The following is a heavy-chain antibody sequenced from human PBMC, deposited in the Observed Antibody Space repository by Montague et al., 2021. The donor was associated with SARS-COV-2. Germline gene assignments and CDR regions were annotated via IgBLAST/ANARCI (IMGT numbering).Heavy chain of an antibody. CDR1: GDSMTGDSMSRYY. J-gene: IGHJ5*02. CDR2: IYYRGST. D-gene: IGHD5-24*01. Sequence: SETLSLTCTVSGDSMTGDSMSRYYWSWIRQPPGKGFEWVGYIYYRGSTNYNPSLETRVTISVDPSKNQFSLKMRSVTAADTAVYYCAREDRWNWFDPWGQGTPVIVSS. V-gene: IGHV4-61*01. CDR3: AREDRWNWFDP.